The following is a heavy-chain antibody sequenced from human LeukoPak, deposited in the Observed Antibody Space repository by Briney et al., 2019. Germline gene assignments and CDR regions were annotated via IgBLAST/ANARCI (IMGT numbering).Heavy chain of an antibody. CDR3: AVDFWSGYYILH. D-gene: IGHD3-3*01. CDR1: GFTFSSYA. CDR2: ISGSSSYI. Sequence: PGGSLRLSCAASGFTFSSYAMSWVRQAPGKGLEWVSSISGSSSYIYYADSVKGRFTISRDNAKNSLYLQMNSLRAEDTAVYYCAVDFWSGYYILHWGQGTLLTVSS. V-gene: IGHV3-21*01. J-gene: IGHJ1*01.